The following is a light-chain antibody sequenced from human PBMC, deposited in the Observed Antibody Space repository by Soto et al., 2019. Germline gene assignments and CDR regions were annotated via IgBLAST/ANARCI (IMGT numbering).Light chain of an antibody. Sequence: EIVMTQSPATLSVSPGERATLSCRASQSVGYNLAWYQQRPGQAPRLLIYGASTRATGIPARFSGSGSGTEFTRTISSLQSEDFVVYYCQQYNNWPPYTFGQGTRLEIK. V-gene: IGKV3-15*01. CDR1: QSVGYN. CDR2: GAS. CDR3: QQYNNWPPYT. J-gene: IGKJ2*01.